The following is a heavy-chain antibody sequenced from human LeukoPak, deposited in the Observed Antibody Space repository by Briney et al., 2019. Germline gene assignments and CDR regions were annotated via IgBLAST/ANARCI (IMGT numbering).Heavy chain of an antibody. J-gene: IGHJ3*01. CDR2: IYTGGNT. CDR3: AKAWRGYGDFHTFDL. CDR1: GFTVSTNY. V-gene: IGHV3-53*05. Sequence: PGGSLRLSCAASGFTVSTNYMSWVRQAPGKGLEWVSVIYTGGNTFSADSLKGRFTISRDNSKNTLYLEMNSLRSEDTAVFYCAKAWRGYGDFHTFDLWGQGTMVTVSS. D-gene: IGHD4-17*01.